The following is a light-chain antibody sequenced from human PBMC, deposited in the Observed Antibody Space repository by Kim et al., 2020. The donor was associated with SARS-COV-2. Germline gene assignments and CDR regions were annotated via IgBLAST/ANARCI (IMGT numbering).Light chain of an antibody. J-gene: IGKJ1*01. CDR1: QGIGDY. CDR3: HKYGGALWT. CDR2: AAS. Sequence: DIQVTQSPSSLSASVGDRVTITCRTTQGIGDYLAWYQHKPGKAPKLLIFAASSLRSGVPSRFSGSGSGTDFTLTISGLQSEDVATYYCHKYGGALWTFGQGTKLEIK. V-gene: IGKV1-27*01.